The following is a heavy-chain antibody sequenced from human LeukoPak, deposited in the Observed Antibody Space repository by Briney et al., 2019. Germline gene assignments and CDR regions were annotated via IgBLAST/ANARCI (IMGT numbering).Heavy chain of an antibody. V-gene: IGHV3-30*02. CDR1: GFTVSSNY. CDR3: AKEYYYDSSGYHHLFDY. D-gene: IGHD3-22*01. CDR2: IRYDGSNK. Sequence: GGSLRLSCAASGFTVSSNYMSWVRQAPGKGLEWVAFIRYDGSNKYYADSVKGRFTISRDNSKNTLYLQMNSLRAEDTAVYYCAKEYYYDSSGYHHLFDYWGQGTLVTVSS. J-gene: IGHJ4*02.